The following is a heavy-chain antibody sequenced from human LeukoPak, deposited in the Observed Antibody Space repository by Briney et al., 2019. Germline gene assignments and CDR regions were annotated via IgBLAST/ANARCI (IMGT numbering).Heavy chain of an antibody. D-gene: IGHD6-13*01. Sequence: PSETLSLTCAVYGGSFSGYYWGWIRQPPGKGLEWIGEINHSGSTNYNPSLKSRVTISVHTSKNQFSLKLSSVTAADTAVYYCASGGISSSWPYFDYWGQGTPVTVSS. V-gene: IGHV4-34*01. J-gene: IGHJ4*02. CDR3: ASGGISSSWPYFDY. CDR1: GGSFSGYY. CDR2: INHSGST.